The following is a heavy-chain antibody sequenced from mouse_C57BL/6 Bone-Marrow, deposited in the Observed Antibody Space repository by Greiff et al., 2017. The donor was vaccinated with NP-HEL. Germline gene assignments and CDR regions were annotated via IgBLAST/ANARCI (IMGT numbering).Heavy chain of an antibody. CDR1: GYTFTSYW. J-gene: IGHJ2*01. Sequence: QVQLQQPGAELVRPVSSVKLSCKASGYTFTSYWMHWVKQRPIQGLEWIGNIDPSDSETHYNQKFKDKATLTVDKSSSTAYMQLSSLTSEDSAVYYCARSDYYGSPGYFDYWGQGTTLTVSS. CDR3: ARSDYYGSPGYFDY. V-gene: IGHV1-52*01. CDR2: IDPSDSET. D-gene: IGHD1-1*01.